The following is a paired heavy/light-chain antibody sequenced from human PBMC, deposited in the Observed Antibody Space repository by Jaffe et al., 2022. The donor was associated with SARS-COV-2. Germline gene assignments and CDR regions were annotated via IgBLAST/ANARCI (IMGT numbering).Heavy chain of an antibody. Sequence: QVQLVESGGGMVQPGRSLRLSCAVSGFTLRSYAMHWVRQAPGKGLEWVASISYDEIDKDYADSVKGRFTISRDSSQNTMYLQMSSLKTEDTAIYYCARAVVEWIQCNWLDPWGQGTLVTVSS. D-gene: IGHD2-21*01. J-gene: IGHJ5*02. CDR1: GFTLRSYA. V-gene: IGHV3-30-3*01. CDR2: ISYDEIDK. CDR3: ARAVVEWIQCNWLDP.
Light chain of an antibody. V-gene: IGKV1-6*01. J-gene: IGKJ4*01. CDR2: AAS. Sequence: AIQMTQSPSSLSASVGDRVTITCRASQGIRNDLGWYQQRPGKAPKLLIYAASSLQSGVPSRFSGSGSGTDFTLTISSLQPEDFATYYCLQDHNYPLTFGGGTKVEI. CDR1: QGIRND. CDR3: LQDHNYPLT.